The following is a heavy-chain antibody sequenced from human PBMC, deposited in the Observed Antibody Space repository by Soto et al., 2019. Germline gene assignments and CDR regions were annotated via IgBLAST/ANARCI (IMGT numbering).Heavy chain of an antibody. CDR1: GFTFSSYG. Sequence: QVQLVESGGGVVQPGRSLRLSCAASGFTFSSYGMHWVRQAPGKGLEWVAVIWYDGSNKYYADSVKGRFTISRDNSKNTVYLHMDSPRAEATAAYYCAGGGGEVEGAAGCFDYSGQGTLVTVSA. D-gene: IGHD3-16*01. CDR2: IWYDGSNK. J-gene: IGHJ4*02. V-gene: IGHV3-33*01. CDR3: AGGGGEVEGAAGCFDY.